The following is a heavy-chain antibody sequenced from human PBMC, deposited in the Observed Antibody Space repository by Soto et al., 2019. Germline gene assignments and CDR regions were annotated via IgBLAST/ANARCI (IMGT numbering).Heavy chain of an antibody. CDR3: ARVGDRGGYFDY. J-gene: IGHJ4*02. D-gene: IGHD3-10*01. CDR2: IYHSGST. CDR1: GGSISSGGYS. V-gene: IGHV4-30-2*01. Sequence: QLQLQESGSGLVKPSQTLSLTCAVSGGSISSGGYSWSWIRQPPGKGLEWIGYIYHSGSTYYNPSLKSRXRIXVXMSKNQFSLKLSSVTAADTAVYYCARVGDRGGYFDYWGQGTLVTVSS.